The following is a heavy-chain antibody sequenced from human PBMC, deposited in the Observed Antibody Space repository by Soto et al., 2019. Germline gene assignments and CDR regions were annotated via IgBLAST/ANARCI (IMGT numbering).Heavy chain of an antibody. D-gene: IGHD5-12*01. J-gene: IGHJ6*02. CDR3: ARAYGGFDNGLDV. Sequence: QVQPQESGPGLVKPSETLPLTCTVSGDSIRSYYWTWIRQPPGKGLELIGYIYYSGSTRYNPSLKSRVTISVDMSKNQFSLKLSSVIAADTAVYYCARAYGGFDNGLDVWGQGTAVTVSS. V-gene: IGHV4-59*01. CDR1: GDSIRSYY. CDR2: IYYSGST.